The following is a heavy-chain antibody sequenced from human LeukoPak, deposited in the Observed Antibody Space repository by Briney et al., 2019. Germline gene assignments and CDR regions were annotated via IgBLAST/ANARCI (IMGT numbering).Heavy chain of an antibody. CDR1: GGTFSSYA. CDR2: IIPIFGTA. D-gene: IGHD1-1*01. Sequence: SVKVSCKASGGTFSSYAISWVRQAPGQGLEWMGGIIPIFGTANYAQKFQGRVTITTDESTSTAYMELSSLRSEDTAVYYCATRATGTKHYYYYYMDVWGKGTTVTVSS. CDR3: ATRATGTKHYYYYYMDV. J-gene: IGHJ6*03. V-gene: IGHV1-69*05.